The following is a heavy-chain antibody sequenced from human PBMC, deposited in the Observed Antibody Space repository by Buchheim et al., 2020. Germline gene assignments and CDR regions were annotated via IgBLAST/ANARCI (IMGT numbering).Heavy chain of an antibody. Sequence: EVQLVESGGGLGQPGGSLRLSCAASGFTFSTYAMNWVRQAPGKGLEWVSSIDNSGETTYYAESVKGRFTISRDNSKNTLYLQMNSLRAGDTAVYYCTKDDYGSYDYWGQGAL. D-gene: IGHD1-26*01. J-gene: IGHJ4*02. V-gene: IGHV3-23*04. CDR3: TKDDYGSYDY. CDR2: IDNSGETT. CDR1: GFTFSTYA.